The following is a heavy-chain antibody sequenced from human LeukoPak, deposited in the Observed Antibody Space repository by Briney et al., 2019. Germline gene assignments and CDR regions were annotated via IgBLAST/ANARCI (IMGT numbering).Heavy chain of an antibody. Sequence: PSETLSLTCAVYGGSFSGYYWSWIRQPPGKGLEWIGEINHSGSTNYNPSLKSRVTISVDTSKNQFSLKLSSVTAADTAVYYCARVSPGHYGPRGRFGVNHYPRYNWFDPWGQGTLVTVSS. CDR2: INHSGST. V-gene: IGHV4-34*01. CDR3: ARVSPGHYGPRGRFGVNHYPRYNWFDP. CDR1: GGSFSGYY. J-gene: IGHJ5*02. D-gene: IGHD3-3*01.